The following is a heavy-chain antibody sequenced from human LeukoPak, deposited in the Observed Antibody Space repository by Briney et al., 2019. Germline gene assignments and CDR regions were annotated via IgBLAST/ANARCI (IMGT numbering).Heavy chain of an antibody. Sequence: GGSLRLSCAASGFTFSNYGMHWVRQAPAKGLEGVAVIWYGGSNKYYADSVKGRFTISRDNSKNTLYLQMNSLRAEHTAVYYCARDRSRREGSYYIILDYWGQGTLVTVSS. CDR1: GFTFSNYG. CDR2: IWYGGSNK. V-gene: IGHV3-33*01. J-gene: IGHJ4*02. D-gene: IGHD1-26*01. CDR3: ARDRSRREGSYYIILDY.